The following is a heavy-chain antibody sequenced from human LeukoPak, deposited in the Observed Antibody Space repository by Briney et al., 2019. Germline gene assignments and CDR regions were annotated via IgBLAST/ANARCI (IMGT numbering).Heavy chain of an antibody. CDR1: RFTFSNYS. CDR3: ARGPPGYGYDVFDI. CDR2: ISSSSSYI. D-gene: IGHD2-15*01. V-gene: IGHV3-21*01. J-gene: IGHJ3*02. Sequence: GGSLRLSCAASRFTFSNYSMNWVRQAPGEGLEWVSSISSSSSYIYYADSVKGRFTISRDYAKNSLYLQMNSLRAEDTAVYYCARGPPGYGYDVFDIWGQGTMVTVSS.